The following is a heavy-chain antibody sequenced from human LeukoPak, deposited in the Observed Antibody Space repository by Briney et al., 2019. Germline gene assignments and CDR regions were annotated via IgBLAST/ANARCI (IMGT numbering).Heavy chain of an antibody. Sequence: ASVKVSCKVSGYTLTELSMHWVRQAPGKGLEWVGGFDPEDGETIYAQKFQGRVTMTEDTSTDTAYMELSSLRSEDTAVYYCATGYEAGTLLGTFDYWGQGTLVTVSS. CDR1: GYTLTELS. V-gene: IGHV1-24*01. D-gene: IGHD6-19*01. CDR2: FDPEDGET. J-gene: IGHJ4*02. CDR3: ATGYEAGTLLGTFDY.